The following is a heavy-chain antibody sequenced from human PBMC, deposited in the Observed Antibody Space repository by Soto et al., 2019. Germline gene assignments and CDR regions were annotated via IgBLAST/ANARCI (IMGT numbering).Heavy chain of an antibody. CDR2: ISGSGGST. V-gene: IGHV3-23*01. D-gene: IGHD3-3*01. J-gene: IGHJ4*02. CDR3: AKDKNYKSTIFGVVIYMAFDY. CDR1: GFTFSSYA. Sequence: GGSLRLSCAASGFTFSSYAMSWVRQAPGKGLEWVSAISGSGGSTSYADSVKGRFTISRENSKNTLYLQMNSLRAEDTAVYYCAKDKNYKSTIFGVVIYMAFDYWGQGTLVTVSS.